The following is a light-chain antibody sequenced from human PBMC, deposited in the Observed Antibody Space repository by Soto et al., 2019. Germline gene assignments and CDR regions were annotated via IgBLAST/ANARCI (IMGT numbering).Light chain of an antibody. J-gene: IGLJ1*01. Sequence: QSVLTQAASVSGSPGQSITISCTGTRSDVGGYNYVSWYQQHPGKAPKLMTYDVNNRPSGVSNRFSGSKSGNTASLTISGLQAEDEADYYCTSYTSSSTYVFGTGTKVTVL. CDR1: RSDVGGYNY. CDR3: TSYTSSSTYV. V-gene: IGLV2-14*01. CDR2: DVN.